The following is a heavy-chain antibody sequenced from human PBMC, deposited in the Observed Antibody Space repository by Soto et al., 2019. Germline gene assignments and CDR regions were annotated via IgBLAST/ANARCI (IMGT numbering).Heavy chain of an antibody. CDR1: GFTFSDHY. Sequence: GGSLRLSCAASGFTFSDHYMDWVRQAPGKGLEWIGRIKNKANSYNTQYAASVEGRFTISRDNSKNTLYLQMNSLRAEDTAVYYCARDAGYSSGWTDLTFDYWGQGTLVTVSS. CDR2: IKNKANSYNT. J-gene: IGHJ4*02. CDR3: ARDAGYSSGWTDLTFDY. D-gene: IGHD6-19*01. V-gene: IGHV3-72*01.